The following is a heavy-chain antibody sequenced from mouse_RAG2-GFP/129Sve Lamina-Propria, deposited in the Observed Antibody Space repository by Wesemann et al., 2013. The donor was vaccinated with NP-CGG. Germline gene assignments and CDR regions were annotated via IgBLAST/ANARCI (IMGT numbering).Heavy chain of an antibody. CDR2: IDPSDSYT. D-gene: IGHD2-1*01. CDR1: GYTFTDYY. Sequence: GAELVRPGASVKLSCKASGYTFTDYYINWVKQRPGQGLEWIGEIDPSDSYTNYNQKFKGKATLTVDKSSSTAYMQLSSLTSEDSAVYYCAIELIYYGNLYYFDYWGQGTTLTVSS. J-gene: IGHJ2*01. V-gene: IGHV1-69*02. CDR3: AIELIYYGNLYYFDY.